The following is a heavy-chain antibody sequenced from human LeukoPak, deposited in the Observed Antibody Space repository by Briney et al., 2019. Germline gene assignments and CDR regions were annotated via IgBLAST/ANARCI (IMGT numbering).Heavy chain of an antibody. Sequence: SETLSLTCTVSGGSISSYYWSWIRLPPGKGLEWIGYIYYSGSTNYNPSLKSRVTISVDTSKNQFSLKLSSVTAADTAVYYCARASRRYYDSSGSRYGAFDIRGQGTMVTVSS. J-gene: IGHJ3*02. V-gene: IGHV4-59*01. CDR1: GGSISSYY. CDR2: IYYSGST. CDR3: ARASRRYYDSSGSRYGAFDI. D-gene: IGHD3-22*01.